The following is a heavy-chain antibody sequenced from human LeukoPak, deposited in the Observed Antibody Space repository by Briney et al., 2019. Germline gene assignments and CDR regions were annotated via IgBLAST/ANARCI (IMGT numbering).Heavy chain of an antibody. CDR3: ARVDRYTSGWNAFDI. J-gene: IGHJ3*02. D-gene: IGHD6-19*01. V-gene: IGHV5-51*01. CDR1: GYSFTNYW. Sequence: GESLKISCEGSGYSFTNYWIGWVRQMPGKGLECMGIIYPGDSDTRYSPSFQGQVTISADKSISTAYLQWSSLKASDTAMYYCARVDRYTSGWNAFDIWGQGTVVTVSS. CDR2: IYPGDSDT.